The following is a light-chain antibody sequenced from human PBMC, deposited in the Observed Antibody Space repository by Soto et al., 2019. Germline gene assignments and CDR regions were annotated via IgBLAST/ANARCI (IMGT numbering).Light chain of an antibody. CDR2: GAS. V-gene: IGKV3-20*01. J-gene: IGKJ4*01. CDR3: QQYGSSPVT. Sequence: EIVLTQSPGTLSLSPGERATLSCRASQSVSSNYLAWYQQKPGQALRLLIFGASSRATGIPDRFSGSGSGTDFTLTISRLEPEDFAMYYCQQYGSSPVTFGGGTKVEIK. CDR1: QSVSSNY.